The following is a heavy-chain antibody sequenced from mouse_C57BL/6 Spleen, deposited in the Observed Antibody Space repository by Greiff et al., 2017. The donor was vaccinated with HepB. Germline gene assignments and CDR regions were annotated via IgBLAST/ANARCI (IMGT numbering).Heavy chain of an antibody. CDR2: IYPGDGDT. Sequence: QVQLQQSGPELVKPGASVKISCKASGYAFSSSWMNWVKQRPGKGLEWIGRIYPGDGDTNYNGKFKGKATLTADKSSSTAYMQLSSLTSEDSAVYFCARSGLDYFDYWGQGTTLTVSS. V-gene: IGHV1-82*01. J-gene: IGHJ2*01. D-gene: IGHD3-3*01. CDR3: ARSGLDYFDY. CDR1: GYAFSSSW.